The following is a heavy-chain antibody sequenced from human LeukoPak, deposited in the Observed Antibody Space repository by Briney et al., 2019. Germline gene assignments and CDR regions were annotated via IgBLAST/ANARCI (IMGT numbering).Heavy chain of an antibody. CDR2: INPTGGST. Sequence: GASVKVSCKASGYTFTCYYMHWVRQAPGQGLEWMGLINPTGGSTGYAQKFQGRVTMTRDMSTGKDYMELSSLRSEDTAIYYCARDNSVGDNAWWFDPWGQGTLVTVSS. V-gene: IGHV1-46*01. J-gene: IGHJ5*02. D-gene: IGHD1-26*01. CDR3: ARDNSVGDNAWWFDP. CDR1: GYTFTCYY.